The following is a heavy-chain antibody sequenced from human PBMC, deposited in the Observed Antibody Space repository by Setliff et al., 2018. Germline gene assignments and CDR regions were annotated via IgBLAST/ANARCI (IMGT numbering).Heavy chain of an antibody. J-gene: IGHJ4*02. CDR3: RLWSHDYHNDY. V-gene: IGHV4-38-2*01. CDR2: IYHQGRT. D-gene: IGHD3-16*01. Sequence: SETLSLTCDVSGASISSGHYWGWIRQPPGKGLEWIATIYHQGRTYFNPSLQSRVTMSLDRSKNQFSLRLTSVTASDTAVYYCRLWSHDYHNDYWGQGTVVTVSS. CDR1: GASISSGHY.